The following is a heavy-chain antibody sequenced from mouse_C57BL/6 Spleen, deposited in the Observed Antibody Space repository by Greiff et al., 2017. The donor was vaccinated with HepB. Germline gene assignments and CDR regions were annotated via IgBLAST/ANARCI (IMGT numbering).Heavy chain of an antibody. CDR2: ISYSGST. Sequence: DVKLQESGPGMVKPSQSLSLTCTVTGYSITSGYDWHWIRHFPGNKLEWMGYISYSGSTNYNPSLKSRISITHDTSKNHFFLKLNSVTTEDTATYYCARDGGSSRYYAMDYWGQGTSVTVSS. CDR3: ARDGGSSRYYAMDY. D-gene: IGHD1-1*01. V-gene: IGHV3-1*01. J-gene: IGHJ4*01. CDR1: GYSITSGYD.